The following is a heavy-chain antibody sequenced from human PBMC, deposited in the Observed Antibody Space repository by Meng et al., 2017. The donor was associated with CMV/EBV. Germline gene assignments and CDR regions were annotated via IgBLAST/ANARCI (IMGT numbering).Heavy chain of an antibody. J-gene: IGHJ4*02. CDR2: ISAYNGNT. V-gene: IGHV1-18*01. Sequence: QLVHSGAGVKKPGASLKISCKASGYTFTSDGISWVRQAPGQGLEWMGWISAYNGNTNYAQKLQGRVTMTTDTSTSTAYMELRSLRSDDTAVYYCAAYPQTMVRGVALWGAFDYWGQGTLVTVSS. CDR3: AAYPQTMVRGVALWGAFDY. CDR1: GYTFTSDG. D-gene: IGHD3-10*01.